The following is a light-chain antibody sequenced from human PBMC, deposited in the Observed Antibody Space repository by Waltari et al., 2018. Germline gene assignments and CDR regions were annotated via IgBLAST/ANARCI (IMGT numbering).Light chain of an antibody. J-gene: IGLJ1*01. V-gene: IGLV2-14*01. Sequence: QSALTQPASVSGSPGQSITISCPGTDSDVGAYDFVSWSQQHPGKPPHLIIYEVSKRPSGISNRFSASKSGNTASLTISGLQAEDEADYYSSSYTTSSAPGVFGTGTRVTVL. CDR2: EVS. CDR1: DSDVGAYDF. CDR3: SSYTTSSAPGV.